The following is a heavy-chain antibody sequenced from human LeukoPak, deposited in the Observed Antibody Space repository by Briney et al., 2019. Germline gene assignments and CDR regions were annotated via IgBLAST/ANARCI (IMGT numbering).Heavy chain of an antibody. D-gene: IGHD2/OR15-2a*01. Sequence: PSETLSLTCTVSGGSISSSSYYWGWIRQPPGKGLEWIGSIYYSGSTYYNPSLKSRVTISVDTSKNQFSLKLSSVTAADTAVYYCARGVDLSSGGQGTLVTVSS. CDR2: IYYSGST. V-gene: IGHV4-39*07. CDR1: GGSISSSSYY. CDR3: ARGVDLSS. J-gene: IGHJ4*02.